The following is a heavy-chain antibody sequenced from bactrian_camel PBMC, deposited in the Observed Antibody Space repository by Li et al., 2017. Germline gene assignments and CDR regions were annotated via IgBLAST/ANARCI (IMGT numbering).Heavy chain of an antibody. V-gene: IGHV3S53*01. Sequence: HVQLVESGGGSVQPGGSLRLSCAASGSIINYAMGWFRQAPGKEREGVALIDRYDGPTYTDAVKGRFTISRDNAKDESYLQMNSLKPEDTAVYYCATCSNGGLWGAGLCYEYNWWGQGTQVTVS. CDR3: ATCSNGGLWGAGLCYEYNW. D-gene: IGHD2*01. J-gene: IGHJ4*01. CDR1: GSIINYA. CDR2: IDRYDGP.